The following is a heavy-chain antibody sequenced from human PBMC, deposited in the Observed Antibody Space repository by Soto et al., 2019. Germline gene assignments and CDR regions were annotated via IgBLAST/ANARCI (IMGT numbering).Heavy chain of an antibody. V-gene: IGHV4-4*07. J-gene: IGHJ5*02. CDR2: IYATGTT. CDR3: VRDGTKTLRDWFDP. CDR1: GASISGFY. Sequence: WETLSLTCTVSGASISGFYWSWIRKSAGKGLEWIGRIYATGTTDYNPSLKSRVMMSVDTSKKQFSLKLRSVTAADTAVYYCVRDGTKTLRDWFDPWGQGISVTVSS. D-gene: IGHD1-1*01.